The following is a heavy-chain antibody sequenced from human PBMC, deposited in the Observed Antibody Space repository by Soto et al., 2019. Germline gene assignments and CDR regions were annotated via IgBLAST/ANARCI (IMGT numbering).Heavy chain of an antibody. Sequence: GGSLRLSCAASGFTFSSYGMHWVRQAPGKGLEWVTVISYDGSNTYSADSVKGRFTISRDNSKNTLYLQMNSLRAEGTAVYYCARDGAAAGYFDYWGQGTLVTVSS. CDR3: ARDGAAAGYFDY. V-gene: IGHV3-30*05. D-gene: IGHD6-13*01. CDR2: ISYDGSNT. CDR1: GFTFSSYG. J-gene: IGHJ4*02.